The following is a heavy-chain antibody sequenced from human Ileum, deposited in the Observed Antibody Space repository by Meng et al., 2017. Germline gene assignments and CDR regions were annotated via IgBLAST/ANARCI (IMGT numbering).Heavy chain of an antibody. CDR2: IFQSGRT. CDR1: GTW. CDR3: ATSNDRDVYYLGY. D-gene: IGHD3-22*01. J-gene: IGHJ4*02. Sequence: GRLPGPGPRLVKPSGPLALTCAVSGTWWSWVRQPPGKGLEWIGEIFQSGRTNYNPSLKSRVTISIDKSKSQISLQLSAVTAADTAVYSCATSNDRDVYYLGYWGQGTLVTVSS. V-gene: IGHV4-4*02.